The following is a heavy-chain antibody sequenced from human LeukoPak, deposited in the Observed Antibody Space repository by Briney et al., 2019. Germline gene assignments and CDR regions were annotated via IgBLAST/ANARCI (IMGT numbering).Heavy chain of an antibody. Sequence: ASVKVSCKASGYTFTGYYMHWVRQAPGQGLEWMGWINPNSGGTNYAQKFQGRVTMTRDTSISTAHMELSRLRSDDTAVYYCARNYYGSGSSWGYWGQGTLVTVSS. CDR2: INPNSGGT. CDR3: ARNYYGSGSSWGY. V-gene: IGHV1-2*02. D-gene: IGHD3-10*01. J-gene: IGHJ4*02. CDR1: GYTFTGYY.